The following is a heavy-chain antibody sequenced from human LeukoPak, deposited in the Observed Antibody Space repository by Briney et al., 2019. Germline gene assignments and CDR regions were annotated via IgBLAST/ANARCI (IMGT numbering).Heavy chain of an antibody. D-gene: IGHD1-26*01. V-gene: IGHV3-23*01. CDR3: AKGDGTYYGRLDY. CDR2: VSGSGDNT. CDR1: GFIFRNYG. J-gene: IGHJ4*02. Sequence: GGSLRLSCAASGFIFRNYGMHWVRQAPDKGLEWVSAVSGSGDNTYYADSVKGRFTISRDNSKYTLYLQMNSPRAEDTAVYYCAKGDGTYYGRLDYWGQGTLVTVSS.